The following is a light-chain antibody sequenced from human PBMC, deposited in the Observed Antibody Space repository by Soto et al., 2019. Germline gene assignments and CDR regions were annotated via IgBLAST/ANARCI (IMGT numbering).Light chain of an antibody. Sequence: DIQLTQSPSFLSASVGDRVTITCRASQGISSYLAWYQQKPGKAPKLLIYAASTLQSGVPSRCSGSGSGTEFTLTISSLQPEDFATYYCQQLNSYPFTFGGGTKVEIK. CDR2: AAS. CDR1: QGISSY. CDR3: QQLNSYPFT. V-gene: IGKV1-9*01. J-gene: IGKJ4*01.